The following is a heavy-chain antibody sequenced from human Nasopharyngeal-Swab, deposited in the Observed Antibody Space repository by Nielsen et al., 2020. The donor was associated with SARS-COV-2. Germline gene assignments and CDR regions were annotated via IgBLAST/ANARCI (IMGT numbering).Heavy chain of an antibody. J-gene: IGHJ6*03. CDR1: GGSFSGYY. D-gene: IGHD3-16*01. Sequence: SETLSLTCAVYGGSFSGYYWSWIRQPPGKGLEWIGEINHSGSTNYNPSLKSRATISVDTSKNQFSLKLSSVTAADTAVYYCARLRRDGRLKSPYYYYYMDVWGKGTTVTVSS. CDR2: INHSGST. V-gene: IGHV4-34*01. CDR3: ARLRRDGRLKSPYYYYYMDV.